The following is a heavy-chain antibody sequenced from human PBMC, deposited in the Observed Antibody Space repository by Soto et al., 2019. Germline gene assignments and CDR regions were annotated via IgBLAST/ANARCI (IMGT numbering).Heavy chain of an antibody. CDR2: IYATGTT. V-gene: IGHV4-4*07. D-gene: IGHD1-1*01. J-gene: IGHJ5*02. CDR1: GASISGFY. Sequence: SETLSLTCTVSGASISGFYWSWIRKSAGKGLEWIGRIYATGTTDYNPSLKSRVMMSVDTFKKQFSLKLRSVTAADTAVYYCVRDGTKTLRDWFDPWGQGISVTVSS. CDR3: VRDGTKTLRDWFDP.